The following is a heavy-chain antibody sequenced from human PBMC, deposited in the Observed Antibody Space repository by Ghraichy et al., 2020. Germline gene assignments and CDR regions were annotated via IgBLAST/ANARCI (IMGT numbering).Heavy chain of an antibody. J-gene: IGHJ4*02. D-gene: IGHD4-17*01. Sequence: SETLSLTCTVYSGSFSGYYWSWLRQPPGKGLEWIGEIKLSGSTSYSPSLRSRVTISVDTSKNQFSLKLTSVTAADTAMYYCARGLSYGDYVVAFGYWGQGTLVTVSS. CDR2: IKLSGST. CDR3: ARGLSYGDYVVAFGY. V-gene: IGHV4-34*01. CDR1: SGSFSGYY.